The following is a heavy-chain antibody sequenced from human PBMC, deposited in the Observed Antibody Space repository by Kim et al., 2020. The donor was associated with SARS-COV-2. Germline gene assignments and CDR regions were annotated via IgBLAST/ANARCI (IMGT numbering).Heavy chain of an antibody. D-gene: IGHD4-17*01. CDR3: ARTEETTVTTVSDY. CDR2: INHSGST. V-gene: IGHV4-34*01. J-gene: IGHJ4*02. CDR1: GGSFSGYY. Sequence: SETLSLTCAVYGGSFSGYYWSWIRQPPGKGLEWIGEINHSGSTNYNPSLKSRVTISVDTSTKQFSLKLSSVTAADTAVYYCARTEETTVTTVSDYWGQGTLVTVSS.